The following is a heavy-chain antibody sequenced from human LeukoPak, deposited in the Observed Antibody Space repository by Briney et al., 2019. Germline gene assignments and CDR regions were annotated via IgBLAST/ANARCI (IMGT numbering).Heavy chain of an antibody. J-gene: IGHJ6*03. Sequence: ASVKVSCKASGYTFTSYDINWVRQATGQGLEWMGWMNPNSGNTGYAQKFQGRVTMTRNTSISTAYMELSSLRSEDTAVYYCAGSYEELTAYWYYDFWSGYYGDYYYYYMDVWGKGTTVTVSS. V-gene: IGHV1-8*01. D-gene: IGHD3-3*01. CDR3: AGSYEELTAYWYYDFWSGYYGDYYYYYMDV. CDR1: GYTFTSYD. CDR2: MNPNSGNT.